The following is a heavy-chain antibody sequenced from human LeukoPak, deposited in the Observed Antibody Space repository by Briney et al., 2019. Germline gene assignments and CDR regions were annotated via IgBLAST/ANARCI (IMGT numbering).Heavy chain of an antibody. J-gene: IGHJ4*02. Sequence: SETLSLTCTVSGGSITGYYWSWIRQPPGKGLEWIGYISYSGSTHYNPSLKSRATISADTSKNQFSLKLTSMTAADTAVYHCARGGEGYNYVYWGQGTLSPSPQ. CDR2: ISYSGST. D-gene: IGHD5-24*01. CDR3: ARGGEGYNYVY. V-gene: IGHV4-30-4*08. CDR1: GGSITGYY.